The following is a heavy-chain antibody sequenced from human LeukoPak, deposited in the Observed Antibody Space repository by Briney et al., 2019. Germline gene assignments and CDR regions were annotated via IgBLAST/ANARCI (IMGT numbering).Heavy chain of an antibody. CDR1: GGSFSGYY. D-gene: IGHD2-2*03. J-gene: IGHJ4*02. CDR3: ASTQTMDIVVVPAGQ. V-gene: IGHV4-34*01. Sequence: PSETLSLTCAVYGGSFSGYYWSWIRQPPGKGLEWIGEINHSGSTNYNPSLKSRVTISVDTSKNQFSLKLSSVTAADTAVYYCASTQTMDIVVVPAGQWGQGTLVTVSS. CDR2: INHSGST.